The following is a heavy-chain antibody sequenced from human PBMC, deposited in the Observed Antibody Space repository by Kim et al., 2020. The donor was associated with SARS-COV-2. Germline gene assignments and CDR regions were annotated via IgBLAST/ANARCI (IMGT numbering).Heavy chain of an antibody. J-gene: IGHJ6*02. V-gene: IGHV4-59*13. Sequence: SETLSLTCTVSGGSISSYYWSWIRQPPGKGLEWIGYIYYSGSTNYNPSLKSRVTISVDTSKNQFSLKLSSVTAADTAVYYCAGSYYYYGMDVWGQGTTVT. CDR2: IYYSGST. CDR3: AGSYYYYGMDV. CDR1: GGSISSYY.